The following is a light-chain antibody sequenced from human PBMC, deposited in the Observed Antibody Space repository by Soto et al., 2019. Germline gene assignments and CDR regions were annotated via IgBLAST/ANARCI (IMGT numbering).Light chain of an antibody. CDR1: QSLLQSDGNTY. CDR3: MQSIELPRT. V-gene: IGKV2D-29*01. J-gene: IGKJ1*01. Sequence: DFVMTQSPLSLPVTPGEPASISCKSRQSLLQSDGNTYLYWYLQKTGQHTQLLIYAVSNRFSGVPDRFSGSGSGTDFTLKISRVQAEEVGVYYCMQSIELPRTFGQGSKVDIK. CDR2: AVS.